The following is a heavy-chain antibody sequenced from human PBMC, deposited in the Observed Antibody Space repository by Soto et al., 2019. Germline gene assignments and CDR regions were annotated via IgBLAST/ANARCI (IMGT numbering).Heavy chain of an antibody. Sequence: PGGSLRLSCAASGFPFSTYWMTWVRQAPGKGLQWVGNIKEDGNERNYVDSVKGRFTISRDNAKKSLFLQMNRLRPEDTALYYCAGLGPRRDYWGPGTPVTVSS. CDR3: AGLGPRRDY. D-gene: IGHD7-27*01. V-gene: IGHV3-7*01. J-gene: IGHJ4*02. CDR2: IKEDGNER. CDR1: GFPFSTYW.